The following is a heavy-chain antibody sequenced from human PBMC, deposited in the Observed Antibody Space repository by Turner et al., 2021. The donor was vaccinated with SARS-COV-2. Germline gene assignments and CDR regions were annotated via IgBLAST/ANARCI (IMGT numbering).Heavy chain of an antibody. J-gene: IGHJ3*02. CDR1: GFTFSSYS. D-gene: IGHD2-2*02. V-gene: IGHV3-13*05. Sequence: EVQLVESGGGLVKPGGSLRLSCAASGFTFSSYSMNWVRQAPGKGLEWVSGIGTGGDPYYPGSVKGRFTISRENAKNSLYLQMNSLRAGDTAVYYCARGRGYCSSTSCYTNDAFDIWGQGTMVTISS. CDR2: IGTGGDP. CDR3: ARGRGYCSSTSCYTNDAFDI.